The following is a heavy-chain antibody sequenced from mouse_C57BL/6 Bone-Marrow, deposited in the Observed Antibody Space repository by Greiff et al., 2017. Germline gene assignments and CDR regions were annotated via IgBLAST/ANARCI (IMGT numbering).Heavy chain of an antibody. V-gene: IGHV5-16*01. Sequence: DVQLVESEGGLVQPGSSMKLSCTASGFTFSDYYMAWVRQVPEKGLEWVANINYDGSSTYYLDSLKSRFIISRDNAKNILYLQMSSLKSEDTATYDCAREGSYYDYGGSYFDYWGQGTTLTVSS. CDR3: AREGSYYDYGGSYFDY. CDR2: INYDGSST. D-gene: IGHD2-4*01. CDR1: GFTFSDYY. J-gene: IGHJ2*01.